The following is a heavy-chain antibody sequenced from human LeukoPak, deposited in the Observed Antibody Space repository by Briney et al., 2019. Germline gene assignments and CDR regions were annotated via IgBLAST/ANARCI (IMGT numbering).Heavy chain of an antibody. Sequence: PSETLSLTCAVSGYSISSGYYWGWIRPPPGKGLEWIGSIYHSGSTYYNPSLKSRVTTSVDTSKNQFSLKLSSVTAADTAVYYCARGSPKLRYFAHWGQGTLVTVSS. CDR1: GYSISSGYY. V-gene: IGHV4-38-2*01. D-gene: IGHD3-9*01. CDR3: ARGSPKLRYFAH. J-gene: IGHJ4*02. CDR2: IYHSGST.